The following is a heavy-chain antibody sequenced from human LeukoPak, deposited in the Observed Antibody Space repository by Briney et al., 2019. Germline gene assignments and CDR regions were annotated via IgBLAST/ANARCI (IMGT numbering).Heavy chain of an antibody. CDR3: AREVKGYSSSWLNY. CDR1: VGSISSYY. CDR2: IYTSGST. D-gene: IGHD6-13*01. V-gene: IGHV4-4*07. Sequence: SETLSLTCTVSVGSISSYYWSWIRQPAGKGLEWIGRIYTSGSTNYNPSLKSRVTMSVDTSKNQFSLKLSSVTAADTAVYYCAREVKGYSSSWLNYWGQGTLVTVSS. J-gene: IGHJ4*02.